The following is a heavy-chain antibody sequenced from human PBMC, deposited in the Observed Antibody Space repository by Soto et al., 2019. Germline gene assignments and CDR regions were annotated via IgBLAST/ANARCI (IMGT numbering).Heavy chain of an antibody. CDR3: AKGGVGATVFAY. J-gene: IGHJ4*02. D-gene: IGHD1-26*01. CDR2: ISGSGGST. CDR1: GFTFSSYA. V-gene: IGHV3-23*01. Sequence: LRLFCAASGFTFSSYAMSWVRQAPGKGLEWVSVISGSGGSTYYADSVKGRFTISRDNSKNTLYLQMNSLRAEDTAVYYCAKGGVGATVFAYWGQGTLVTVSS.